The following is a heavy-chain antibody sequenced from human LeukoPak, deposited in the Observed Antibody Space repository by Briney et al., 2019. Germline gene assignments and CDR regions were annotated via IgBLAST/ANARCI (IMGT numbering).Heavy chain of an antibody. CDR3: AKDPPVVVVAAGDY. J-gene: IGHJ4*02. D-gene: IGHD2-15*01. CDR2: ISGSGGST. CDR1: GFTFSDHY. Sequence: GGSLRLSCAASGFTFSDHYMSWIRQAPGKGLEWVSAISGSGGSTYYADSVKGRFTISRDNSKNTLYLQMNSLRAEDTAVYYCAKDPPVVVVAAGDYWGQGTLVTVSS. V-gene: IGHV3-23*01.